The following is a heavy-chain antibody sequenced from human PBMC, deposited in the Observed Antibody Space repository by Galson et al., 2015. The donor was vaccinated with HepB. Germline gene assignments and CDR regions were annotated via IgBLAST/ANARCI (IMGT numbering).Heavy chain of an antibody. D-gene: IGHD3-22*01. CDR3: ARQDYCYDSNCQGGGFDY. J-gene: IGHJ4*02. V-gene: IGHV6-1*01. CDR2: TYYRSQGYN. CDR1: GDSVSRKSTA. Sequence: CPISGDSVSRKSTAWNWIRQSPSRGLEWLGRTYYRSQGYNDYSVAVKSRIRVNSDTSKNQFSLHLNSVTPDDTAIYYCARQDYCYDSNCQGGGFDYWGQGTRVTVSS.